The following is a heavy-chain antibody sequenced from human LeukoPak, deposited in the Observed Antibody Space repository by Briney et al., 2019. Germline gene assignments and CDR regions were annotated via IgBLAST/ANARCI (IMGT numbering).Heavy chain of an antibody. CDR1: GYTFTGYY. J-gene: IGHJ5*02. D-gene: IGHD4/OR15-4a*01. Sequence: ASVKVSCKASGYTFTGYYMHWVRQAPGQGLEWMGWINPNSGGTNYAQKFQGRVTMTRDTSISTAYMELSRLRSDDTAVYYCARDRGLSMGRLWTNNWFDPWGQGTLVTVSS. CDR3: ARDRGLSMGRLWTNNWFDP. CDR2: INPNSGGT. V-gene: IGHV1-2*02.